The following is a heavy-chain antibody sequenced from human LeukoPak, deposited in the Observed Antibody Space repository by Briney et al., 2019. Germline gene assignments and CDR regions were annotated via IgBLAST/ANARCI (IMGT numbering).Heavy chain of an antibody. Sequence: QPGGSLRLSCAASGFTFSSYAMHWVRRAPGKGLEWVAVISYDGSNKYYADSVKGRFTISRDNSKNTLYLQMNSLRAEDTAVYYCARAFEAVALDYWGQGTLVTVSS. J-gene: IGHJ4*02. V-gene: IGHV3-30-3*01. CDR1: GFTFSSYA. CDR2: ISYDGSNK. D-gene: IGHD6-19*01. CDR3: ARAFEAVALDY.